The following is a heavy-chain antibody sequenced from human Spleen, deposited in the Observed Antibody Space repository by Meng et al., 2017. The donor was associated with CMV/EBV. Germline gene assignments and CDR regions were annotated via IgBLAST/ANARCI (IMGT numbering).Heavy chain of an antibody. CDR1: GGSISSYY. CDR2: IYSSGST. V-gene: IGHV4-59*01. D-gene: IGHD3-10*01. Sequence: GSLRLSCTVSGGSISSYYWSWIRQPPGKGLEWIGYIYSSGSTNYNPSLKSRVTISEDTSKNQFSLRLSSVTAADTAVYYCASSLLYDYFDYWGQGTLVTVS. J-gene: IGHJ4*02. CDR3: ASSLLYDYFDY.